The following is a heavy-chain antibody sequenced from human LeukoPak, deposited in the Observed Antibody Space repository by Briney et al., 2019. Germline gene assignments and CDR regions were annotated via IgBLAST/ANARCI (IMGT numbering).Heavy chain of an antibody. J-gene: IGHJ6*03. CDR3: ARVDTSEYYMDV. CDR1: GLTFSRYS. CDR2: IRGSSAYT. Sequence: GGSLRLSCAASGLTFSRYSMNWVRQAPGKGLEWVAFIRGSSAYTHYADSVKGRVTISRDNHRNSLYLQMDSLRAEDTAVYYCARVDTSEYYMDVWGKGTTVIVSS. V-gene: IGHV3-21*01. D-gene: IGHD2/OR15-2a*01.